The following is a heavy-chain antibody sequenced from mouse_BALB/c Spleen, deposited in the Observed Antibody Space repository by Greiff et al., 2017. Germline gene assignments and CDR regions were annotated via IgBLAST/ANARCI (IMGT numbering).Heavy chain of an antibody. CDR2: IRSKSNNYAT. J-gene: IGHJ4*01. CDR3: VRHGYYPLYAMDY. CDR1: GFTFNTYA. V-gene: IGHV10-1*02. D-gene: IGHD2-3*01. Sequence: EVHLVESGGGLVQPKGSLKLSCAASGFTFNTYAMNWVRQAPGKGLEWVARIRSKSNNYATYYADSVKDRFTISRDDSQSMLYLQMNNLKTEDTAMYYCVRHGYYPLYAMDYWGQGTSVTVSS.